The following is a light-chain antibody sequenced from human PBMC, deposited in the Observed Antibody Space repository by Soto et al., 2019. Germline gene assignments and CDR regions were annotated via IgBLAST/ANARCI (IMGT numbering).Light chain of an antibody. J-gene: IGKJ1*01. CDR2: GAS. CDR1: QSISSSY. V-gene: IGKV3-20*01. Sequence: EIVWTQSPATLSSFSVDSFTLSSSASQSISSSYLAWYQQKPGQAPRLLIHGASSRATGTPDRFSGGGSGTDFTLTISRLEPEDFAVYYCQQYNNWPRTFGQGTKVDIK. CDR3: QQYNNWPRT.